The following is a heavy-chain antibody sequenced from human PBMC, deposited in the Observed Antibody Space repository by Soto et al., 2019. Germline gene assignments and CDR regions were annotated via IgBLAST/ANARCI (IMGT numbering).Heavy chain of an antibody. V-gene: IGHV3-23*01. Sequence: EVQLLESGGGLVQPGGSLRLSCAASGFTFSSYAMSWVRQAPGKGLEWVSAISRSGGSTFYADSVKGRFTISRDNSKNTLYLQMNSLRAEDTAVYYCAKDQWSIAVAGRLDHWGQGTLVTVSS. CDR1: GFTFSSYA. CDR3: AKDQWSIAVAGRLDH. D-gene: IGHD6-19*01. CDR2: ISRSGGST. J-gene: IGHJ4*02.